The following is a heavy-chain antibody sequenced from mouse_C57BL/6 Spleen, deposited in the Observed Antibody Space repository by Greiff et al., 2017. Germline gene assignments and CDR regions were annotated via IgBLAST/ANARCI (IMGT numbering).Heavy chain of an antibody. J-gene: IGHJ1*03. Sequence: QVQLQQSGAELVRPGASVTLSCKASGYTFTDYEMHWVKQTPVHGLEWIGAIDPETGGTAYNQKFKGKAILTADKSSSTAYMELRSLTSEDSAVYYCTRGYGSSSYFDVWGTGTTVTVSS. CDR2: IDPETGGT. CDR3: TRGYGSSSYFDV. V-gene: IGHV1-15*01. D-gene: IGHD1-1*01. CDR1: GYTFTDYE.